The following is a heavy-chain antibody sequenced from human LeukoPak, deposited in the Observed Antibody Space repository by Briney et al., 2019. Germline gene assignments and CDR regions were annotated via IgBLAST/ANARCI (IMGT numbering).Heavy chain of an antibody. CDR1: GFTFSSYA. J-gene: IGHJ4*02. CDR2: ISGSGGST. CDR3: EADHGDAGGPNDY. Sequence: GGSLRLSCAASGFTFSSYAMSWVRQAPGKGLEWVSAISGSGGSTYYADSVKGRFTISRDNSKNTLYLQINSLRAEDTAVYYCEADHGDAGGPNDYWGQGTLVTVSS. V-gene: IGHV3-23*01. D-gene: IGHD4-17*01.